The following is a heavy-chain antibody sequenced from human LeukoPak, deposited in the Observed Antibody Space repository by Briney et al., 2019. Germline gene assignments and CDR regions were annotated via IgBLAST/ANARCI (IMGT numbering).Heavy chain of an antibody. V-gene: IGHV1-69*01. CDR2: IIPIFGTS. D-gene: IGHD6-13*01. CDR1: RGTFSSYA. J-gene: IGHJ4*02. CDR3: ARAIAAAGRWPFDY. Sequence: ASLKVSCKASRGTFSSYAISWVRQAPRQGLEWMGGIIPIFGTSNYAQKFQGRVTITADESTSTAYMELSSLRSEDTAVYYCARAIAAAGRWPFDYWGQGTLVTVSS.